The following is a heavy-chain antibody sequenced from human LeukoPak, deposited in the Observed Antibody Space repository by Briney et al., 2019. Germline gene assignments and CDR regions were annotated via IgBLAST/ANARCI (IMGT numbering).Heavy chain of an antibody. CDR3: AREPRGSGSYYNGGFDY. Sequence: PSETLSLTCTVSGGSISSYYWSWIRQPPGKGLEWIGYIYHSGSTNYNPSLKSRVTISVDTSKNQFSLKLSSVTAADTAVYYCAREPRGSGSYYNGGFDYWGQGTLVTVSS. J-gene: IGHJ4*02. V-gene: IGHV4-59*01. CDR2: IYHSGST. CDR1: GGSISSYY. D-gene: IGHD3-10*01.